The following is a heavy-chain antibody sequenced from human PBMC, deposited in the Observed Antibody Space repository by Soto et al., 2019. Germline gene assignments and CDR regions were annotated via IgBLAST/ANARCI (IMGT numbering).Heavy chain of an antibody. CDR2: IYYSGST. D-gene: IGHD6-13*01. V-gene: IGHV4-30-4*03. Sequence: SETLSLTCTVSGGSISIGNYYWSWILHPPGKGLEWIGYIYYSGSTYYNPSLKSRITISVDTSKNQFSLKLSSMTAADTAVYYCLRGLRIAAAGTERVYYYYYGMDVWGQGTTVTVSS. J-gene: IGHJ6*02. CDR3: LRGLRIAAAGTERVYYYYYGMDV. CDR1: GGSISIGNYY.